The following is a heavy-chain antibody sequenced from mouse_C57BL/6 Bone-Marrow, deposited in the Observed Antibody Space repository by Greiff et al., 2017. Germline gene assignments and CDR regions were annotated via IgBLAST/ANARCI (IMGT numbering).Heavy chain of an antibody. V-gene: IGHV14-4*01. D-gene: IGHD2-4*01. CDR2: IDPENGDT. Sequence: VQLQQSGAELVRPGASVKLSCTASGFNIKDDYMHWVKQRPEQGLEWIGWIDPENGDTEYASKFQGKATITADTSSNTAYLQLSSLTSEDTAVYYCTTDYDYDLAWLAYWGQGTLVTVSA. CDR3: TTDYDYDLAWLAY. J-gene: IGHJ3*01. CDR1: GFNIKDDY.